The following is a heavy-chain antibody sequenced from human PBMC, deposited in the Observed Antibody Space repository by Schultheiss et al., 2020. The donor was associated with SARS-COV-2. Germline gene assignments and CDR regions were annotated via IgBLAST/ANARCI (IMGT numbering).Heavy chain of an antibody. J-gene: IGHJ6*02. CDR3: AAYSSSWYGNYYYYGMDV. CDR2: ISAYNGNT. CDR1: GYTFSDYY. Sequence: ASVKVSCKAYGYTFSDYYMHWVRQAPGQGLEWMGWISAYNGNTNYAQKLQGRVTMTTDTSTSTAYMELRSLRSDDTAVYYCAAYSSSWYGNYYYYGMDVWGQGTTVTVSS. D-gene: IGHD6-13*01. V-gene: IGHV1-18*04.